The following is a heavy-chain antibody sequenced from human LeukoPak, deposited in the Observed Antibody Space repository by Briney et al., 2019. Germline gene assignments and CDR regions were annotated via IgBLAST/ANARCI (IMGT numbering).Heavy chain of an antibody. CDR1: GGSISSGGYS. CDR3: ARVSRYSGSYYEDY. J-gene: IGHJ4*02. Sequence: PSETLSLTCAVSGGSISSGGYSWSWIRQPPGKGLEWIGYIYHSGSTYYNPSLKSRVTISVDRSKNQFSLKLSSVTAADTAVYYCARVSRYSGSYYEDYWGQGTLVTVSS. V-gene: IGHV4-30-2*01. D-gene: IGHD1-26*01. CDR2: IYHSGST.